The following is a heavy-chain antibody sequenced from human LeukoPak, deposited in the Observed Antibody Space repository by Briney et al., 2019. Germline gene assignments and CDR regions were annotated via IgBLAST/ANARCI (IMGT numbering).Heavy chain of an antibody. V-gene: IGHV1-46*01. CDR1: GYIFTTCY. CDR2: INTSGGST. Sequence: ASVKVSCKASGYIFTTCYMHWVRQAPGQGLEWMGVINTSGGSTTYAQRIQDRVTMTRDTSTSTVYMELSSLRSDDTAVYYCVGEGSGTYYDYYYGLDVWGQGTTVTVSS. J-gene: IGHJ6*02. D-gene: IGHD1-26*01. CDR3: VGEGSGTYYDYYYGLDV.